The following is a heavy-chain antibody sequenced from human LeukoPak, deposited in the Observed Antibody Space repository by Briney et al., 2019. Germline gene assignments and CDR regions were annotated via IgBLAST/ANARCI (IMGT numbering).Heavy chain of an antibody. Sequence: GGSLRLSCAASGFTFDDYGMSWVRQAPGKGLEWVSGINWNGGSTGYADSVKGRFTISRDNAKNSLYLQMNSLRAEDTALYYCEGYYGSGSYYRNYMDVWGKGTTVTVSS. CDR1: GFTFDDYG. CDR2: INWNGGST. CDR3: EGYYGSGSYYRNYMDV. J-gene: IGHJ6*03. V-gene: IGHV3-20*04. D-gene: IGHD3-10*01.